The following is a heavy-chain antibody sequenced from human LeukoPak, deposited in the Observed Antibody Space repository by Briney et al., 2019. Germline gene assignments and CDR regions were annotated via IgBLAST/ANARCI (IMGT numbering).Heavy chain of an antibody. CDR2: IYSGGST. CDR3: ARDPSSFGLDV. CDR1: GFTVSSNH. Sequence: PGGSLRLSCAASGFTVSSNHMSWVRQAPGKGLEWVSVIYSGGSTYYADPVKGRFTISRDNAKNTLYLQMNGLRAEDTAVYYCARDPSSFGLDVWGQGTTVTVSS. J-gene: IGHJ6*02. D-gene: IGHD6-6*01. V-gene: IGHV3-66*01.